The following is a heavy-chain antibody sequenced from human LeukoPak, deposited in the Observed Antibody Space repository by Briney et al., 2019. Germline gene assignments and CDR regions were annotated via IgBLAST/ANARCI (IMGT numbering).Heavy chain of an antibody. V-gene: IGHV3-30*18. CDR2: ISYDGSNK. D-gene: IGHD6-13*01. J-gene: IGHJ4*02. Sequence: GRSLRLSCAASGFTFSSYGMHWVRQAPGKGLEWVAVISYDGSNKYYADSVRGRFTISRDNSKNTLYLQMNSLRAEDTAVCYCAKDMYSSSWYYFDYWGQGTLVTVSS. CDR3: AKDMYSSSWYYFDY. CDR1: GFTFSSYG.